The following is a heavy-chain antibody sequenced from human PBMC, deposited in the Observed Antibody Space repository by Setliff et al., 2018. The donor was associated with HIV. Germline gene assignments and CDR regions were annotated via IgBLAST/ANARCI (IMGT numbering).Heavy chain of an antibody. Sequence: KTSETLSLTCAVSDGSISSSNWWSWVRQPPGKGLEWIGEIYHSGSTNYNPSLKSRVTISVDKSKNQFPLKLSSVTAADTAVYYCAREYSSGWYTGAFDIWGQGTMVTVS. CDR1: DGSISSSNW. CDR3: AREYSSGWYTGAFDI. J-gene: IGHJ3*02. V-gene: IGHV4-4*02. D-gene: IGHD6-19*01. CDR2: IYHSGST.